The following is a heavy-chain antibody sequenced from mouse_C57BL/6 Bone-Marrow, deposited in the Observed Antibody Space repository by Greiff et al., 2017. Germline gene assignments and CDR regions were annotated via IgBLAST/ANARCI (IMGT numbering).Heavy chain of an antibody. J-gene: IGHJ3*01. CDR1: GFTFTDYY. D-gene: IGHD2-1*01. V-gene: IGHV7-3*01. CDR3: ARYLYYGNYWFAY. Sequence: EVKLVESGGGLVQPGGSLSLSCAASGFTFTDYYMSWVRQPPGKALEWLGFIRNKANGYTTEYSASVKGRFTISRDNSQSILYLQMNALRAEDSATYYCARYLYYGNYWFAYWGQGTLVTVSA. CDR2: IRNKANGYTT.